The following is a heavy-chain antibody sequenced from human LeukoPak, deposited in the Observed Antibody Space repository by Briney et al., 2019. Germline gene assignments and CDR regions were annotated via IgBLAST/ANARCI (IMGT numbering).Heavy chain of an antibody. V-gene: IGHV1-46*01. CDR3: ARGHSAYDFWSGYLGYYYYGMDV. Sequence: GASVKVSCKASGYTFTSYYMHWVRQAPGQGLEWMGIINPSGGSTSYAQKFQGRVTMTRNTSISTAYMELSSLRSEDTAVYYCARGHSAYDFWSGYLGYYYYGMDVWGQGTTVTVSS. CDR1: GYTFTSYY. D-gene: IGHD3-3*01. CDR2: INPSGGST. J-gene: IGHJ6*02.